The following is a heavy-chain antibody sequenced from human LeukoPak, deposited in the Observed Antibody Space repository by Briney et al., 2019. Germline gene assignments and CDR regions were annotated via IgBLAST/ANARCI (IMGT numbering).Heavy chain of an antibody. Sequence: PGGSLRLSCVASGFTSNNYAMCWVRQAPGKGLEWVSYISSSGSTIYYADSVKGRFTISRDNAKNSLYLQMNSLRAEDTAVYYCARAEVVAGPHADYWGQGTLVTVSS. CDR2: ISSSGSTI. CDR1: GFTSNNYA. D-gene: IGHD6-19*01. CDR3: ARAEVVAGPHADY. J-gene: IGHJ4*02. V-gene: IGHV3-11*01.